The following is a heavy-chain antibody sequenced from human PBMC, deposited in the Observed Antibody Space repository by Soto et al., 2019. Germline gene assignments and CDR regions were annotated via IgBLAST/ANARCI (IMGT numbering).Heavy chain of an antibody. CDR3: ARETLLWFREFWFDP. D-gene: IGHD3-10*01. Sequence: QVQLQESGPGMVKPSQTLSLTCTVSGGSISSGGYYWSWIRQHPGKGLEWIGYIYYSGSTYYNPSLKSRVTISVDTSKNQFSLKLSSVTAADTAVYYYARETLLWFREFWFDPWGQGTLVTVSS. J-gene: IGHJ5*02. V-gene: IGHV4-31*03. CDR2: IYYSGST. CDR1: GGSISSGGYY.